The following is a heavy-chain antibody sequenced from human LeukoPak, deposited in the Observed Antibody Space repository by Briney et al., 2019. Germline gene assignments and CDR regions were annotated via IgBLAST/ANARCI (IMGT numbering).Heavy chain of an antibody. CDR3: ARDDSLQH. V-gene: IGHV4-59*01. D-gene: IGHD5-18*01. Sequence: PSETLSLTCTVSGGSISSYYWSWIRQPPGKGLEWIGYIYYGGSTNYNPSLKSRVTISVDTSKNQFSLKLSSVTAADTAVYYCARDDSLQHWGLGTLVTVSS. CDR2: IYYGGST. CDR1: GGSISSYY. J-gene: IGHJ1*01.